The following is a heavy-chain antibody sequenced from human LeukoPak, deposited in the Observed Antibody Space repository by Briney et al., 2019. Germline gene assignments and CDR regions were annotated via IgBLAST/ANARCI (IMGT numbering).Heavy chain of an antibody. CDR2: INHGGST. CDR3: ARVSHGGIYTFDY. V-gene: IGHV4-34*01. CDR1: GGSFSGDF. D-gene: IGHD1-26*01. J-gene: IGHJ4*02. Sequence: SETLSLTCAVYGGSFSGDFWSWIRQSPGKGLEWIGEINHGGSTTYNPSLQSRVTMSVDTSTNQISLKMTSVTAADTAVYYCARVSHGGIYTFDYWGQGSLVTVSS.